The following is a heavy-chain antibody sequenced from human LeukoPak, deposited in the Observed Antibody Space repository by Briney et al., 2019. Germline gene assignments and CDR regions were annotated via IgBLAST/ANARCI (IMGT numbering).Heavy chain of an antibody. CDR1: GFTFSSYA. Sequence: PGGSLRLSCAASGFTFSSYAMSWVRQAPGKGLEWVSAISGSGGSTYYADSVKGRFTISRDNSKNTLYLKMNSMRAEDTAVYYCATDPPLSSYYYYYGMDVWGQGTTVTVSS. J-gene: IGHJ6*02. V-gene: IGHV3-23*01. CDR3: ATDPPLSSYYYYYGMDV. CDR2: ISGSGGST. D-gene: IGHD2/OR15-2a*01.